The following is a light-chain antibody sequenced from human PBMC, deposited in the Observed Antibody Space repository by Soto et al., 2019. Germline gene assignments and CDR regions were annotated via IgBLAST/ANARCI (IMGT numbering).Light chain of an antibody. CDR3: QQYNNWPPIT. J-gene: IGKJ5*01. V-gene: IGKV3-15*01. Sequence: EVGMPQSPATLSVSPGERATLSCRASQSGSSNLAWYQQKPGQAPRLLIYGASTRATGIPARFSGSGSGTEFTLTISSLQSEDFAVYYCQQYNNWPPITFGQGTRLEIK. CDR2: GAS. CDR1: QSGSSN.